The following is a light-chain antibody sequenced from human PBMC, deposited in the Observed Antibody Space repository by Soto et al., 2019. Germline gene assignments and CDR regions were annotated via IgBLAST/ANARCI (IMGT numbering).Light chain of an antibody. J-gene: IGLJ1*01. V-gene: IGLV2-14*03. CDR2: DVT. CDR1: NSDVGGYNY. Sequence: QSVLTQPPSASGTPGQRVTISCTGTNSDVGGYNYVSWYQHHPGKAPKLLIYDVTNRPSGVSNRFSASKSGNTASLTISGLQAEDEADYYCSSYTSSSTPYVFGTGTKVTVL. CDR3: SSYTSSSTPYV.